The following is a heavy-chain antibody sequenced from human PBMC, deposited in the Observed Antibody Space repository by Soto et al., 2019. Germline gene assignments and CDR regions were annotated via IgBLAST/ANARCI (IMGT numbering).Heavy chain of an antibody. J-gene: IGHJ6*02. CDR3: ARDGYSYALDV. CDR2: IRQDGNEM. CDR1: GFTIGGAW. V-gene: IGHV3-7*01. Sequence: GGSLRLCCAASGFTIGGAWMSWVRQAPGKGLEWVAKIRQDGNEMYYVDAVRGRFTISRDNAKNSLYLQMNSLRVEDTALYYCARDGYSYALDVWGQGTTVTVSS.